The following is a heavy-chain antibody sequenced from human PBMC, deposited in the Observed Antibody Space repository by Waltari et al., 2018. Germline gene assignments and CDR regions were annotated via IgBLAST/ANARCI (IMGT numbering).Heavy chain of an antibody. Sequence: QVQLQESGPGLVKPSQTLSLTCTVSGGSISSGGYYWSWIRQHPGKGLEWLGYIYYSGSTHYNPSLKSRGTISVDTSKNQFTLKLSSVTAADTAVYYCARVTVSRGGEGGPTTFDYWGQGTLVTVSS. J-gene: IGHJ4*02. CDR1: GGSISSGGYY. CDR2: IYYSGST. D-gene: IGHD3-16*01. CDR3: ARVTVSRGGEGGPTTFDY. V-gene: IGHV4-31*03.